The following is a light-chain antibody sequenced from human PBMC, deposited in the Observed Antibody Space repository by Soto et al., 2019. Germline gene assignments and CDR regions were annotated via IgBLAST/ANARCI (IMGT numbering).Light chain of an antibody. CDR1: QGVNNW. CDR2: AAS. Sequence: DIQMTQSPSSVSASVGDRVTITCRASQGVNNWLAWYQQKPGKAPKLLIYAASSLQSGVPSRFSGSGSGTDFTLIISSLQPEDFATYYCQQANSFPQTFGQGTKVEI. V-gene: IGKV1-12*01. CDR3: QQANSFPQT. J-gene: IGKJ1*01.